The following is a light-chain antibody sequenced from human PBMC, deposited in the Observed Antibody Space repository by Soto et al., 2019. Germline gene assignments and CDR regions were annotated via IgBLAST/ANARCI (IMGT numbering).Light chain of an antibody. Sequence: QSVLTQPASVSGSPGQSITISCTGTTSDIGGHTYVSWYQQHPGKAPKLMIYGVSNRPSGVSDRFSGSKSGSTASLTISGLQAEDEADYYCSSYTSSSTVVFGGGTKVTVL. CDR3: SSYTSSSTVV. V-gene: IGLV2-14*01. CDR1: TSDIGGHTY. J-gene: IGLJ2*01. CDR2: GVS.